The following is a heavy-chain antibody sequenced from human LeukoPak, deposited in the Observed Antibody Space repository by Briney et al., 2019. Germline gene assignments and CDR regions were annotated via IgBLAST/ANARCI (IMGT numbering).Heavy chain of an antibody. CDR3: ARHGVRGAPSL. J-gene: IGHJ6*04. V-gene: IGHV4-39*01. Sequence: SETLSLTCTVSGGSISSSSYYWGWIRQPPGKGLEWIGEINHSGSTNYNPSLKSRVTISVDTSKNQFSLKLSSVTAADTAVYYCARHGVRGAPSLWGKGTTVTISS. CDR1: GGSISSSSYY. D-gene: IGHD3-10*01. CDR2: INHSGST.